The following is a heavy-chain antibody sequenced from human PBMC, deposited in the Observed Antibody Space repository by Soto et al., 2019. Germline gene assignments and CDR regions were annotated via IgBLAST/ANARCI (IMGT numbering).Heavy chain of an antibody. Sequence: SETLSLTCTVSGGSISSSSYYWGWIRQPPGKGLEWIGSIYYSGSTYYNPSLKSRVIISVDTPKNQFSLKLSSVTAADTAVYYCAAPARWYYFVYNWFDPWGQGTLVTVSS. V-gene: IGHV4-39*01. CDR1: GGSISSSSYY. D-gene: IGHD6-13*01. J-gene: IGHJ5*02. CDR2: IYYSGST. CDR3: AAPARWYYFVYNWFDP.